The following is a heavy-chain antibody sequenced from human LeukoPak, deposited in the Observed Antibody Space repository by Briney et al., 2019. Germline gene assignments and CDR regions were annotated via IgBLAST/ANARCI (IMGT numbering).Heavy chain of an antibody. J-gene: IGHJ4*02. D-gene: IGHD3-10*01. Sequence: SETLSLTCAVYGGSFSGYYWSWIRQPPGKGLEWIGKINHSGSTNYNPSLKSRVTISVDTSKNQFSLKLSSVTAADTAVYYCARGAHYYYDSGSYYSFDYWGQGTLVTVSS. CDR1: GGSFSGYY. CDR2: INHSGST. V-gene: IGHV4-34*01. CDR3: ARGAHYYYDSGSYYSFDY.